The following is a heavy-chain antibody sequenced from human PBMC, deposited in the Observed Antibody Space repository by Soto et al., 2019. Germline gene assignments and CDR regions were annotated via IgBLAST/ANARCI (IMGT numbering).Heavy chain of an antibody. CDR3: ARLAPRDGDPKTVRAFDI. Sequence: QVQLQESGPGLVKPSETLSLTCTVSGGSISNYYWSWIRQPPGKGLEWIAYISSSGSTKYNPSLRRRVTISLDTSKKQFSLKSSSVTAADTAVYYCARLAPRDGDPKTVRAFDIWGQGTMVTVSS. CDR2: ISSSGST. CDR1: GGSISNYY. V-gene: IGHV4-59*01. D-gene: IGHD1-1*01. J-gene: IGHJ3*02.